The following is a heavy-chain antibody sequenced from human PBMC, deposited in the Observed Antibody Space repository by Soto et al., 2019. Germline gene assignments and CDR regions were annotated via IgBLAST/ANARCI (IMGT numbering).Heavy chain of an antibody. J-gene: IGHJ3*02. CDR1: GYSISSSNW. Sequence: QVQLQESGPGLVKPSDTLSLTCAVSGYSISSSNWWGWIRQPPGKGLEWIGYIYYSGSTYYNPSLKSRVTMSVDTSKNQFSLKLSSVTAVDTAVYYCARNRGWAQKILEWLPDAFDIWGQGTMVTVSS. V-gene: IGHV4-28*01. CDR2: IYYSGST. CDR3: ARNRGWAQKILEWLPDAFDI. D-gene: IGHD3-3*01.